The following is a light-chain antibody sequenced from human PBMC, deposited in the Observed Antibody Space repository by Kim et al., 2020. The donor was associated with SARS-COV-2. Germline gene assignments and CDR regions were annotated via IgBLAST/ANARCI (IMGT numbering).Light chain of an antibody. CDR1: SGHSNYD. J-gene: IGLJ3*02. Sequence: ASVRLTCTLSSGHSNYDIAWHQQQPEKGPRYLMKLNSDGSHNKGDGIPDRFSGSSFGAERYLTISSLQSEDEADYFCQTWVTDMRVFGGGTQLTV. CDR2: LNSDGSH. V-gene: IGLV4-69*01. CDR3: QTWVTDMRV.